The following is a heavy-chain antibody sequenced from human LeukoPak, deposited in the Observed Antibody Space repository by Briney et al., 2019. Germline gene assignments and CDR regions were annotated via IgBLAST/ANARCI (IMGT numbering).Heavy chain of an antibody. Sequence: SETLSLTCTVSGGSISSYYWSWIRQPPGKGLEWIGYIYYSGSTNYNPSLRSRVTISVDTSKNQFSLKLSSVTAADTAVYYCARVLGYCSGGGCSDYFQHWGQGTLVTVSS. CDR2: IYYSGST. D-gene: IGHD2-15*01. V-gene: IGHV4-59*01. J-gene: IGHJ1*01. CDR3: ARVLGYCSGGGCSDYFQH. CDR1: GGSISSYY.